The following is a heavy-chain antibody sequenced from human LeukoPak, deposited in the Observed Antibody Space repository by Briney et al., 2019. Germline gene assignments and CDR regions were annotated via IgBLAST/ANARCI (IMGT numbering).Heavy chain of an antibody. CDR1: GGSISSNSYY. V-gene: IGHV4-39*01. D-gene: IGHD1-26*01. J-gene: IGHJ5*02. Sequence: SETLSLTCAVSGGSISSNSYYWGWIRQPPGKGLEWIGSIYYSGSTYYNPSLKSRVTISVDTSKNQFSLKLSSVTAADTAVYYCARQSGSYLGFDPWGQGTLVTVSS. CDR3: ARQSGSYLGFDP. CDR2: IYYSGST.